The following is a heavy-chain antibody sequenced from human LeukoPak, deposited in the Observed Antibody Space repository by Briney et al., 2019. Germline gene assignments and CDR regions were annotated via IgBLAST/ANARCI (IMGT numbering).Heavy chain of an antibody. J-gene: IGHJ5*02. Sequence: SQTLSLTCTVSGGSISSGGYYWSWIRQHPGKGLEWIGYIYYSGSTYYNPSLKSRVTISVDTSKNQFSLKLSSVTAADTAVYYCARDTNWNYDWFDPWGQGTLVTVSS. V-gene: IGHV4-31*03. CDR3: ARDTNWNYDWFDP. CDR2: IYYSGST. D-gene: IGHD1-7*01. CDR1: GGSISSGGYY.